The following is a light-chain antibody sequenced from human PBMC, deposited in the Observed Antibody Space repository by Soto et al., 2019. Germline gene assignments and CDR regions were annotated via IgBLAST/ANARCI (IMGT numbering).Light chain of an antibody. J-gene: IGLJ2*01. CDR1: SSDVGGFNY. Sequence: QSALTQPASVSGSPGQSITISCTGTSSDVGGFNYVSWYQHHPGKAPKLMIYDVSNRPSGVSDRFSGSKSGNTASLTISGLQAEDEAYYYCSSYASTTLLVFGGGTKLNVL. V-gene: IGLV2-14*03. CDR2: DVS. CDR3: SSYASTTLLV.